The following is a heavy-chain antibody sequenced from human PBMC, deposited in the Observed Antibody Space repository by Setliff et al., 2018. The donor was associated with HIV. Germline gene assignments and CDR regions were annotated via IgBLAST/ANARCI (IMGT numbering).Heavy chain of an antibody. Sequence: SETLSLTCTVSGGSISSSSYYWGWIRQPPGKGLEWIGEIDHSGTTYYNPSLKSRVTISVDMSNNQFSLKVTSVTAADTAVYYCMRGRSITIFGVAYFDFWGQGTQVTVSS. CDR3: MRGRSITIFGVAYFDF. V-gene: IGHV4-39*07. D-gene: IGHD3-3*01. J-gene: IGHJ4*02. CDR1: GGSISSSSYY. CDR2: IDHSGTT.